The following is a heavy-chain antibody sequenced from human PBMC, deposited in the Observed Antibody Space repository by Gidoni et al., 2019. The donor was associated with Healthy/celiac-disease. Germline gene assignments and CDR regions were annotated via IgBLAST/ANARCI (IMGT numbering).Heavy chain of an antibody. CDR3: AKDALIPTVTTSGVMQNWYFDL. CDR2: ISWNSGSI. D-gene: IGHD4-17*01. V-gene: IGHV3-9*01. J-gene: IGHJ2*01. CDR1: GFTFDRYA. Sequence: EVHLVESGGGLVQPGRSLRLSCAASGFTFDRYAMPLVRQAPGKGLEWVSGISWNSGSIGYADSWKGRFTISRDNAKNSLYLQMNSLRAEDTALYYCAKDALIPTVTTSGVMQNWYFDLWGRGTLVTVSS.